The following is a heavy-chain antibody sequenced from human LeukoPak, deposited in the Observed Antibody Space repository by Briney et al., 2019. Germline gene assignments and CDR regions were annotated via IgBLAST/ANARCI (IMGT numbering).Heavy chain of an antibody. CDR2: ISGSGGST. D-gene: IGHD6-19*01. CDR1: GFTFSSYA. J-gene: IGHJ6*02. Sequence: GGSLRLSCAASGFTFSSYAISWVRQAPGKGLEWVSAISGSGGSTYYADSVKGRFTISRDNSKNTLYLQMNSLRAEDTAVYYCAKESSGWPYYGMDVWGQGNTVTVSS. CDR3: AKESSGWPYYGMDV. V-gene: IGHV3-23*01.